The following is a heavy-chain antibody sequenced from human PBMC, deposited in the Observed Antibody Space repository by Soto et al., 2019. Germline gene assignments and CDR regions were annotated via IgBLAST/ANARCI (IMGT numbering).Heavy chain of an antibody. Sequence: GGSLRLSCAASGFTFSSYGMHWVRQAPGKGLEWVAVIWYDGSNKYYADSVKGRFTISRDNSKNTLYLQMNGLRAEDTAVYYCARAGHVLRYFDWLYAEDYFDYWGQGTLVTVSS. CDR1: GFTFSSYG. D-gene: IGHD3-9*01. V-gene: IGHV3-33*01. CDR3: ARAGHVLRYFDWLYAEDYFDY. J-gene: IGHJ4*02. CDR2: IWYDGSNK.